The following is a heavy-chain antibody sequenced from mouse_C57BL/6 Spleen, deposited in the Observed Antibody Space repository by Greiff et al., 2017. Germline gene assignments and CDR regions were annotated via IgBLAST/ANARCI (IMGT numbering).Heavy chain of an antibody. V-gene: IGHV1-74*01. J-gene: IGHJ3*01. Sequence: QVQLQQSGADLVKPGASVKVSCKASGYTFSSYWMHWVKQRPGKGLEWIGRIHPCDSDTNYNGKFKGKDTLTVDKSSSTTYMQLSSLTSEDSAVYYCARRWFAYWGQGTLVTVSA. CDR2: IHPCDSDT. CDR3: ARRWFAY. CDR1: GYTFSSYW.